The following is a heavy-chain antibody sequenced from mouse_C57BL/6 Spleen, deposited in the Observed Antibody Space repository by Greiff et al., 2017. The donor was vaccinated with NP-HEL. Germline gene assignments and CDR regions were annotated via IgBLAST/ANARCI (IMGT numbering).Heavy chain of an antibody. Sequence: QVQLKESGPELVKPGASVKISCKASGYAFSSSWMNWVKQRPGKGLEWIGRIYPGDGDTNYNGKFKGKATLTADKSSSTAYMQLSSLTSEDSAVYFCARGGLRPDDWGQGTTLTVSS. D-gene: IGHD2-4*01. J-gene: IGHJ2*01. CDR2: IYPGDGDT. CDR1: GYAFSSSW. V-gene: IGHV1-82*01. CDR3: ARGGLRPDD.